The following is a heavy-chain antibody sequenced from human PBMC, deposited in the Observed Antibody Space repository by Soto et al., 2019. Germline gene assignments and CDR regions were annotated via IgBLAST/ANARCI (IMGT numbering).Heavy chain of an antibody. CDR1: GFTFSSYS. CDR3: ARDRGYYYDSSGYYGPYYYGMDV. V-gene: IGHV3-48*01. J-gene: IGHJ6*02. CDR2: ISCSSTTI. D-gene: IGHD3-22*01. Sequence: GGALRLSCAGSGFTFSSYSMNWVRQAPGKGVEWVSYISCSSTTIYYADSVKGRFTISRDDAKNSLSLQMNSLRAEDTAVYYCARDRGYYYDSSGYYGPYYYGMDVWGQGTTVTVSS.